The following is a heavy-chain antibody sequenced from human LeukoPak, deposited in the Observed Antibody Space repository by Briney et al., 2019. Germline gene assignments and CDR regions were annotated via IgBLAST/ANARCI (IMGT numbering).Heavy chain of an antibody. V-gene: IGHV3-13*01. CDR2: ISTAGDT. CDR1: ASTFSSYD. J-gene: IGHJ2*01. D-gene: IGHD3-22*01. CDR3: AXXVVXXXXXXFDL. Sequence: HPGRSLRPSRAPSASTFSSYDMHSVRHATGKGLEWVSAISTAGDTYYPPSVKGRFTISKENAKNSLYLQINSLIAGDPSLYYGAXXVVXXXXXXFDLWGRGTLVTVSS.